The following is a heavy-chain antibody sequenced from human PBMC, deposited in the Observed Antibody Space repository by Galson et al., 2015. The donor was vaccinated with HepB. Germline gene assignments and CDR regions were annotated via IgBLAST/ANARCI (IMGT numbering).Heavy chain of an antibody. CDR2: ISSSSSYI. D-gene: IGHD3-22*01. CDR1: GFTFSSYS. V-gene: IGHV3-21*01. J-gene: IGHJ6*02. Sequence: SLRLSCAASGFTFSSYSMNWVRQAPGKGLEWVSSISSSSSYIYYADSVKGRFTISRDNAKNSLYLQMNSLRAEDTAVYYCARDLLGSTMIVVVAYYYYGMDVWGQGTTVTVSS. CDR3: ARDLLGSTMIVVVAYYYYGMDV.